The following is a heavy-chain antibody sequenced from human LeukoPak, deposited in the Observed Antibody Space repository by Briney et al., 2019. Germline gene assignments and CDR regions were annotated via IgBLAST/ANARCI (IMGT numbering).Heavy chain of an antibody. CDR2: IIPIFGTA. J-gene: IGHJ4*02. CDR3: ASGPLYGGYDD. Sequence: SVKVSCKASGGTFSSYAISWVRQAPGQGLEWMGRIIPIFGTANYAQKFQGRVTITTDESTSTAYMELCSLRSEDTAVYYCASGPLYGGYDDWGQGTLVTVSS. V-gene: IGHV1-69*05. D-gene: IGHD5-12*01. CDR1: GGTFSSYA.